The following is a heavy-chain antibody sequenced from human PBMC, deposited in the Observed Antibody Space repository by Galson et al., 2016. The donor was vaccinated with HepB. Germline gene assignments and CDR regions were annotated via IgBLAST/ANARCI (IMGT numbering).Heavy chain of an antibody. CDR2: INQDGSER. D-gene: IGHD3-10*01. CDR3: VTGGRFGAHYGYDY. J-gene: IGHJ4*02. V-gene: IGHV3-7*03. CDR1: EFILSNYW. Sequence: SLRLSCAASEFILSNYWMNWVRQAPGKGLEWVANINQDGSERNYVDSVGGRFIISRDNAKKFLYLQMNSLRAEDTAVYHCVTGGRFGAHYGYDYWGQGIQVTVS.